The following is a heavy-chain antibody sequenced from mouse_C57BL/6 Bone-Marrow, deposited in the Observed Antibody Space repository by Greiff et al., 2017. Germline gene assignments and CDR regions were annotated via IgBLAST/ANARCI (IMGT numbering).Heavy chain of an antibody. Sequence: QVQLKESGPGLVQPSQSLSITCTVSGFSLTSYGVHWVRQSPGKGLEWLGVIWRGGSTAYNAAFMSRLSITKDNSKSQVFFKMNSLQADDTAIYXCAILYYYGSSYRWYFDVWGTGTTVTVSS. CDR3: AILYYYGSSYRWYFDV. CDR2: IWRGGST. V-gene: IGHV2-5*01. CDR1: GFSLTSYG. J-gene: IGHJ1*03. D-gene: IGHD1-1*01.